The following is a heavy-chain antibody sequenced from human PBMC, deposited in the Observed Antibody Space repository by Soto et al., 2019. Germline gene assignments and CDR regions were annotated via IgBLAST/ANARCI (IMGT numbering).Heavy chain of an antibody. Sequence: ASVKVSCKASGYTFTSYGISWVRQAPGQGLEWMGWISAYSGNTNYAQKLQGRVTMTTDISTSTAYMELRSLRPDDTAVYYCARDATMVRGVTPYYYYYGMDVWGQGTTVTVSS. J-gene: IGHJ6*02. V-gene: IGHV1-18*04. CDR2: ISAYSGNT. D-gene: IGHD3-10*01. CDR1: GYTFTSYG. CDR3: ARDATMVRGVTPYYYYYGMDV.